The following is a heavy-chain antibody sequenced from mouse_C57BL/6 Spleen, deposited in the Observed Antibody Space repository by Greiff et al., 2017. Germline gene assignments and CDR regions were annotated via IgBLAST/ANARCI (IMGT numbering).Heavy chain of an antibody. Sequence: VQLQQPGAELVKPGASVKMSCKASGYTFTSYWITWVKQRPGQGLEWIGDIYPGSGSTNYNEKFKSKATLTVDTSSSTAYMQLSSLTSEDSAVYYCARWNGSSDYYAMDYWGQGTSVTVSS. D-gene: IGHD1-1*01. V-gene: IGHV1-55*01. J-gene: IGHJ4*01. CDR1: GYTFTSYW. CDR3: ARWNGSSDYYAMDY. CDR2: IYPGSGST.